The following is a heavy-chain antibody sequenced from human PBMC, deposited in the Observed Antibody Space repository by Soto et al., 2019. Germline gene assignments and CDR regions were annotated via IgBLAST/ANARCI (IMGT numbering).Heavy chain of an antibody. CDR2: IYYSGST. CDR3: ARAPLAMASNPYYFDY. Sequence: QVQLQESGPGLLKPSETLSLTCTVSGGSVSSGSYYCSWIRQPPGKGLEWIGYIYYSGSTNDNPSLKSRVTISVDTSKNQFSLKLSSVTAADPAVYYCARAPLAMASNPYYFDYWGQGTLVTVSS. CDR1: GGSVSSGSYY. V-gene: IGHV4-61*01. J-gene: IGHJ4*02. D-gene: IGHD5-18*01.